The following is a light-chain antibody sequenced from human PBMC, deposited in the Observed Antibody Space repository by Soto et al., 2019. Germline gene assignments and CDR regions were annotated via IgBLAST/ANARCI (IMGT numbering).Light chain of an antibody. J-gene: IGKJ1*01. CDR1: QSVSSSY. CDR3: QQYWT. CDR2: GAS. V-gene: IGKV3-20*01. Sequence: EIVLTQSPGTLSLSPGERATLSCRVSQSVSSSYLAWYQHKPGQAPRLLIYGASSRATGIPDRFSGSGSGTDFTLTISRLEPEDFAVYYCQQYWTFGQGTKVEIK.